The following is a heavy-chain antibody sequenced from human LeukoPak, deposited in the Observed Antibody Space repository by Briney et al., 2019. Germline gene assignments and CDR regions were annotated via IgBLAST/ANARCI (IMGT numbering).Heavy chain of an antibody. J-gene: IGHJ6*02. V-gene: IGHV3-30*18. Sequence: GRSLRLSCAAPGFTFSSYGMHWVRQAPGKGLEWVAVISYDGSNKYYADSVKGRFTISRDNSKNTLYLQMNSLRAEDTAVYYCAKGSYYYGMDVWGQGTTVTVSS. CDR2: ISYDGSNK. CDR1: GFTFSSYG. CDR3: AKGSYYYGMDV.